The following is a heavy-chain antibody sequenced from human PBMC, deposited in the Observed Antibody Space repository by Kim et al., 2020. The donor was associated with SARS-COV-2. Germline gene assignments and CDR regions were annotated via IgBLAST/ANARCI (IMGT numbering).Heavy chain of an antibody. CDR1: GFTVSNFA. CDR3: ARDQLGPTFGHYYYYGMGV. J-gene: IGHJ6*01. V-gene: IGHV3-64*01. CDR2: ISSNGGRT. D-gene: IGHD6-13*01. Sequence: GGSLRLSCAASGFTVSNFAMHWVRQAPGKGLEYVSAISSNGGRTYYANSVKGRFTISRDNSKNTLYLQMGSLRAEDMAVYYCARDQLGPTFGHYYYYGMGVWGQRTTDSVPS.